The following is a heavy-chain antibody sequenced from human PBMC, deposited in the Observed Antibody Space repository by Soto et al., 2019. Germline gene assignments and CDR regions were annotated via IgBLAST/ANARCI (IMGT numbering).Heavy chain of an antibody. CDR3: AKGNYGSGSPSYVDY. CDR2: ISGSGGST. CDR1: GFTFISYA. D-gene: IGHD3-10*01. Sequence: PGGSLRLSCAASGFTFISYAMSWVRQAPGKGLEWVSAISGSGGSTYYADSVKGRFTISRDNSKNTLYLQMNSLRAEDTAVYYCAKGNYGSGSPSYVDYWGQGTLVTVSS. V-gene: IGHV3-23*01. J-gene: IGHJ4*02.